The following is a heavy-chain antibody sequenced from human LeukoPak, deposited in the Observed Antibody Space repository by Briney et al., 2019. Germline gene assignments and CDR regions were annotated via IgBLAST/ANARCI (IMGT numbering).Heavy chain of an antibody. CDR2: INTNTGNP. V-gene: IGHV7-4-1*02. Sequence: GASVKVSCKASGYTFISYAMNWVRQAPGQGLEWMGWINTNTGNPTYAQGFTGRFVFSLDTSVSTAYLQISSLKAEDTAVYFCVRDRDTATENSHYWGQGTLVTVSS. D-gene: IGHD5-18*01. J-gene: IGHJ4*02. CDR3: VRDRDTATENSHY. CDR1: GYTFISYA.